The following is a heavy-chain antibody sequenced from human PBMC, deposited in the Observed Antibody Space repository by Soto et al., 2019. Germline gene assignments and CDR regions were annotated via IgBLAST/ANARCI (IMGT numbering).Heavy chain of an antibody. Sequence: QITLKESGPTLVKPTQTLTLTCTFSGFSLSTSGVGVGWIRQPPGKALEWLALIYWDDDKRYSPSLKSRLTITQDTSKNQVVLTMTNMDPVDTATYYRAHRRESGGLWAERGQGTLVTVSS. CDR1: GFSLSTSGVG. CDR3: AHRRESGGLWAE. V-gene: IGHV2-5*02. CDR2: IYWDDDK. D-gene: IGHD3-16*01. J-gene: IGHJ4*02.